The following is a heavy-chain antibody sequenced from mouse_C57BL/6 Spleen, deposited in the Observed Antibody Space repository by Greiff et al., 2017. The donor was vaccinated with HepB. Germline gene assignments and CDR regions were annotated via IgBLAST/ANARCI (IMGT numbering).Heavy chain of an antibody. CDR3: ARERDGYDGGAYFDY. V-gene: IGHV1-76*01. J-gene: IGHJ2*01. CDR1: GYTFTDYY. CDR2: IYPGSGNT. Sequence: VQLQESGAELVRPGASVKLTCKASGYTFTDYYINWVKQRPGQGLEWIARIYPGSGNTYYNEKFKGKATLTAEKSSSTAYMQLSSLTSEDSAVYFCARERDGYDGGAYFDYWGQGTTLTVSS. D-gene: IGHD2-2*01.